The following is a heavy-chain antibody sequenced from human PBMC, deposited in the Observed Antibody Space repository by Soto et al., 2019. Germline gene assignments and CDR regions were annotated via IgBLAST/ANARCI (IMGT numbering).Heavy chain of an antibody. Sequence: PGGSLILSCAASGFTFSSYAMHWVRQAPGKGLEWVAVISYDGSNKYYADSVKGRFTISRDNSKNTLYLQMNSLRAEDTAVYYCARGLSSGWNYYYYGMDVWGQGNTVTV. J-gene: IGHJ6*02. CDR3: ARGLSSGWNYYYYGMDV. CDR2: ISYDGSNK. V-gene: IGHV3-30-3*01. CDR1: GFTFSSYA. D-gene: IGHD6-19*01.